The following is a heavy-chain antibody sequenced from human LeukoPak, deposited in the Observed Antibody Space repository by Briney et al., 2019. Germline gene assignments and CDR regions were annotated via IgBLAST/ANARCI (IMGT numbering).Heavy chain of an antibody. CDR2: VDPEDGET. CDR1: GYTFTDYY. J-gene: IGHJ5*02. CDR3: ATNPRYCSSTSCYFP. V-gene: IGHV1-69-2*01. D-gene: IGHD2-2*01. Sequence: ASVKVSCKVSGYTFTDYYMHWVQQAPGKGLEWMGLVDPEDGETIYAEKFQGRVTITADTSTDTAYMELSSLRSGDTAVYYCATNPRYCSSTSCYFPWGQGTLVTVSS.